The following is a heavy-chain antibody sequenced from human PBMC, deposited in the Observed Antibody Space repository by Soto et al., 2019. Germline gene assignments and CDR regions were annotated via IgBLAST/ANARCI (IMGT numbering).Heavy chain of an antibody. V-gene: IGHV4-4*02. CDR2: IYHSGST. CDR1: GGSISSSNW. Sequence: SETLSLTCAVPGGSISSSNWWSWVRQPPGKGLEWIGEIYHSGSTNYNPSLKSRVTISVDKSKNQFSLKLSSVTAADTAVYYCARENRYGYSGYSWGQGTLVTV. J-gene: IGHJ4*02. CDR3: ARENRYGYSGYS. D-gene: IGHD5-12*01.